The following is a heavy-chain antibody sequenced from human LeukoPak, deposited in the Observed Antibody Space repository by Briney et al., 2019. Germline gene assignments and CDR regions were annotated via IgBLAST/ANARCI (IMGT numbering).Heavy chain of an antibody. CDR2: INPKSGDT. CDR1: GYTFSDYY. J-gene: IGHJ4*02. Sequence: GASVKVSCKASGYTFSDYYMHWWRQAPGQRLEWLGWINPKSGDTNFAQNFQGRVTMTRDTSISTAYMELSSLTSDDRPVYYCARGPNTGAFDAWGQGTLVTVSS. D-gene: IGHD7-27*01. CDR3: ARGPNTGAFDA. V-gene: IGHV1-2*02.